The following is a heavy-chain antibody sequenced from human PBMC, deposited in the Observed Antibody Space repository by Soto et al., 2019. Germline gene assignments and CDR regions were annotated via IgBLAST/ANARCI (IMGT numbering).Heavy chain of an antibody. V-gene: IGHV4-30-2*01. D-gene: IGHD4-17*01. J-gene: IGHJ4*02. CDR1: GSSISSGGYS. Sequence: SETLSLTCAVSGSSISSGGYSWSWIRQPPGKGLEWIGYIYHSGSTYYNPSLKSRVTISVDRSKNQFSLKLSSVTAADTAVYYCARGPESFLTTGFDYWGQGTLVTVSS. CDR2: IYHSGST. CDR3: ARGPESFLTTGFDY.